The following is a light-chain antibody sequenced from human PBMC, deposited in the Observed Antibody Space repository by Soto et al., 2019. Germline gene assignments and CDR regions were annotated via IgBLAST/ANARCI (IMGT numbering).Light chain of an antibody. V-gene: IGLV2-11*01. CDR3: CSYAGTYTRV. CDR1: SNDVGGYNY. J-gene: IGLJ3*02. Sequence: QSALTQPRSVSGSPGQSVTISCTGTSNDVGGYNYVSWYQQHPGKAPKLIIYDVTKRPSGVSDRFSGSKSGNTASLTISGLQGDDEADYYCCSYAGTYTRVFGGGTKLTVL. CDR2: DVT.